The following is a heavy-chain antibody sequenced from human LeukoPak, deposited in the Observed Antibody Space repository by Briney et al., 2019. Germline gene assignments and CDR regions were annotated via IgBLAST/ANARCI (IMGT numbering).Heavy chain of an antibody. V-gene: IGHV3-7*01. D-gene: IGHD3-22*01. J-gene: IGHJ6*02. CDR2: IKQDETEK. CDR1: GFTFSNFW. CDR3: ASSYYDSSGYYPLTYYGMDV. Sequence: GGSLRLSCTASGFTFSNFWMGWVRQAPGKGLEWVANIKQDETEKFYLGSVKGRFTISRDNAKNSLYLQMNSLRAEDTAVYYCASSYYDSSGYYPLTYYGMDVWGQGTTVTVSS.